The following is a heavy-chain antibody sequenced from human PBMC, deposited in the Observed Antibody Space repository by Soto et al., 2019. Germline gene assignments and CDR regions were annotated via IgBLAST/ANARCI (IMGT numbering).Heavy chain of an antibody. CDR3: ARRPTDYYDTSGDYFLDY. V-gene: IGHV1-18*01. CDR1: GYTFTTYG. D-gene: IGHD3-22*01. J-gene: IGHJ4*02. CDR2: ISTYNGNT. Sequence: QVQLVQSGAEVKKPGASVKVSCKASGYTFTTYGMSWVRQAPGQGLDWMGWISTYNGNTKYAERLQGRVTMTTDTTTSTAYMELRSLRSDDTAVYYCARRPTDYYDTSGDYFLDYWGQGTLVTVSS.